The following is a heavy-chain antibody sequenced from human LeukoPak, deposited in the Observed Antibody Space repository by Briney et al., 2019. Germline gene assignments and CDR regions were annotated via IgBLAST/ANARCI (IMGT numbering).Heavy chain of an antibody. CDR2: ISSSSSYI. J-gene: IGHJ4*02. V-gene: IGHV3-21*01. D-gene: IGHD6-13*01. CDR3: ARGSSSWSYFDY. Sequence: GGSLRLSCAASGFIFSSYSMNWVRQVPGKGLEWVSYISSSSSYIYYADSVKGRFTISRDNAKNSLYLQMNSLRAEDTAVYYCARGSSSWSYFDYWGQGTLVTVSS. CDR1: GFIFSSYS.